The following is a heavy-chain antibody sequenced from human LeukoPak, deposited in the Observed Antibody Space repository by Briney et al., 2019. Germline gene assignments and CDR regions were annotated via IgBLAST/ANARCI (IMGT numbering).Heavy chain of an antibody. CDR1: GGSISSSNHY. Sequence: PSETLSLTCTVSGGSISSSNHYWGWIRQPPGKGLEWIGSIYYSGTTYYSPSLKSRVTISVDTSTNQFSLKLTSVTAADTAVYYCARHIQDYYDSDGYLRDMDVWGQGTTVTVSS. D-gene: IGHD3-22*01. V-gene: IGHV4-39*01. CDR3: ARHIQDYYDSDGYLRDMDV. J-gene: IGHJ6*02. CDR2: IYYSGTT.